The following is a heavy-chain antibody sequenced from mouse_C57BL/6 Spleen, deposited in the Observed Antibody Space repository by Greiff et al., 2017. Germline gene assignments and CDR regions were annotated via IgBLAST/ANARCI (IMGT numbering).Heavy chain of an antibody. CDR2: INPNNGGT. V-gene: IGHV1-18*01. CDR3: ARSYSNYPAWFAY. J-gene: IGHJ3*01. D-gene: IGHD2-5*01. CDR1: GYTFTDYN. Sequence: EVQLQQSGPELVKPGVSVKIPCKASGYTFTDYNMDWVKQSHGKSLEWIGDINPNNGGTIYNQKFKGKATLTVDKSSSTAYMELRSLTSEDTAVYYCARSYSNYPAWFAYWGQGTLVTVSA.